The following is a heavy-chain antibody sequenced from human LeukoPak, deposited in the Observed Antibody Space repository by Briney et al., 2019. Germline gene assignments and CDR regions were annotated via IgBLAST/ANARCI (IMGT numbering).Heavy chain of an antibody. CDR2: ISAGGRTT. D-gene: IGHD3-9*01. Sequence: GGSLRLSCAVSGLTFSNLKMNWVRQAPGKGLEWVSYISAGGRTTFYADSVTGRFTISRDNAKNSLYLQMSSLRVEDTAVYYCARGLSHVLRYFDWLGGFDYWGQGTLVTVSS. CDR3: ARGLSHVLRYFDWLGGFDY. V-gene: IGHV3-48*03. CDR1: GLTFSNLK. J-gene: IGHJ4*02.